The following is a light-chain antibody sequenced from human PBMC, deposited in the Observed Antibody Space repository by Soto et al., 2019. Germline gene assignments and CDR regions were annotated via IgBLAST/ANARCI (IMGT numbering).Light chain of an antibody. Sequence: DIQMTQSPSTLSGSVGDRVTITCRASQTISSWLAWYQQKPGKAPKLLIYKASTLKSGVPSRFSGSGSGTEFTLIISGLQPEDFATYYCQQYYSYHITFGQGTRLEI. CDR3: QQYYSYHIT. CDR1: QTISSW. J-gene: IGKJ5*01. CDR2: KAS. V-gene: IGKV1-5*03.